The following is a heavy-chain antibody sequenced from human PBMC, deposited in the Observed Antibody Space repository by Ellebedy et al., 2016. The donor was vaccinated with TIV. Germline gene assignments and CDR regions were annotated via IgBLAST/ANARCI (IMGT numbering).Heavy chain of an antibody. CDR1: GGSFSGYY. CDR2: INHSGST. Sequence: MPSETLSLTCAVYGGSFSGYYWSWIRQPPGKGLEWIGEINHSGSTNYNPSLKSRVTISVDTSKNQFSLKLSSVTAADTAVYYCARVRNNKLLRYFDWLSDDAFDIWGQGTMVTVSS. CDR3: ARVRNNKLLRYFDWLSDDAFDI. V-gene: IGHV4-34*01. D-gene: IGHD3-9*01. J-gene: IGHJ3*02.